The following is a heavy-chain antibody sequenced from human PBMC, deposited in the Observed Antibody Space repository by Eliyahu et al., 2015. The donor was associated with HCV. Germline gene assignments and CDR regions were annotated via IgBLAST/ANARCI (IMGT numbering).Heavy chain of an antibody. Sequence: EVKKPGSSVKVSCKASGGTFSSYTISWVRQAPGQGLEWMGRIIPILGIANYAQKFQGRVTITADKSTSTAYMELSSLRSEDTAVYYCARDNYYDSSGYYSLRYFDYWGQGTLVTVSS. D-gene: IGHD3-22*01. CDR2: IIPILGIA. V-gene: IGHV1-69*04. CDR3: ARDNYYDSSGYYSLRYFDY. CDR1: GGTFSSYT. J-gene: IGHJ4*02.